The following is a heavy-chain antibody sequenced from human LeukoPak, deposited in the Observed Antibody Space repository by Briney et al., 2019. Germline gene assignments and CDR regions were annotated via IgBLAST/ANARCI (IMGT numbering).Heavy chain of an antibody. CDR2: IIPILGIA. V-gene: IGHV1-69*02. J-gene: IGHJ6*02. CDR3: ARPSTVTTNYYYYYGMDV. D-gene: IGHD4-17*01. CDR1: GGTFSSYT. Sequence: SVKVSCRASGGTFSSYTISWVRQAPGQGLEWMGRIIPILGIANYAQKFQGRVTITADKSTSTAYMELSSLRSEDTAVYYCARPSTVTTNYYYYYGMDVWGQGTTVTVSS.